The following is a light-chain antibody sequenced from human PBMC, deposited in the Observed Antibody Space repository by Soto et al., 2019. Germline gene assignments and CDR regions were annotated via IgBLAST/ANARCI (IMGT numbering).Light chain of an antibody. CDR1: LPIRNY. CDR3: QRYNSAPLT. Sequence: IQMTQSPSSLSAWVGDRVTIPCRASLPIRNYLAWYQQKPGKVPKLMIYVASTLQSGVPSRFSGSGSGTDFTLTINSLQPEDVATYYCQRYNSAPLTLGRGTKVDIK. CDR2: VAS. V-gene: IGKV1-27*01. J-gene: IGKJ4*01.